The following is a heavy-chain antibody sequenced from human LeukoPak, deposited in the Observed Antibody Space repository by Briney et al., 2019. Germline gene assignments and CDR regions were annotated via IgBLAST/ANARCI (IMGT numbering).Heavy chain of an antibody. CDR3: AKVSSTLASAGALSFDF. J-gene: IGHJ4*02. CDR1: GYTFTDYF. D-gene: IGHD6-13*01. V-gene: IGHV1-69-2*01. CDR2: VDPEDGEP. Sequence: ASVEISCKASGYTFTDYFIHWVQQAPGKGREWMGHVDPEDGEPVYADKLRGRVTFRADTSTDTVFLDLSSLTSDDTAVYYCAKVSSTLASAGALSFDFWGQGTLVTVSS.